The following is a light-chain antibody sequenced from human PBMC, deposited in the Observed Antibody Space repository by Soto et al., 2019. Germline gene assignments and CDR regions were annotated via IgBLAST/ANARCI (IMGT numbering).Light chain of an antibody. CDR3: QQYGSSPLT. V-gene: IGKV3-20*01. Sequence: ELVLRQSPGTLSLSPCEGATLSRRASQSVSSSYLAWYQQKPGQAPRLLIYGASSRATGIPDRFSGSGSGTDFTLTISRLEPEDFAVYYCQQYGSSPLTFGGGTKVDIK. CDR2: GAS. J-gene: IGKJ4*01. CDR1: QSVSSSY.